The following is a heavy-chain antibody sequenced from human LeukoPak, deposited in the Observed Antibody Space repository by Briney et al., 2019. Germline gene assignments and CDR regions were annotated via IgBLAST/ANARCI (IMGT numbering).Heavy chain of an antibody. CDR3: ARTMIVGGFDY. CDR2: IYPGDSDT. D-gene: IGHD3-22*01. V-gene: IGHV5-51*01. Sequence: GESLQSLCKGAGYSLASYWIGWVRQMPGKGLEWMGIIYPGDSDTRYSPSFQGQVTISADKSISTAYLQWSSLKASDTAMYYCARTMIVGGFDYWGQATLVTVSS. CDR1: GYSLASYW. J-gene: IGHJ4*02.